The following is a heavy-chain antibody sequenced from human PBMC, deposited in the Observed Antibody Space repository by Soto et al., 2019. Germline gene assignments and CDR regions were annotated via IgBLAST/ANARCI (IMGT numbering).Heavy chain of an antibody. D-gene: IGHD6-6*01. Sequence: QAQLVQSGSEVKKPGASVKVSCKASGYSFTDFGVNWVRQAPGQGLEWLGWISAYNGNRVYAQSFQARLTVTTDTTRDTSYLELTTLRYGATASYYCARGLVILTGSKFEFWGQGTRVTASS. V-gene: IGHV1-18*01. CDR3: ARGLVILTGSKFEF. CDR2: ISAYNGNR. J-gene: IGHJ4*02. CDR1: GYSFTDFG.